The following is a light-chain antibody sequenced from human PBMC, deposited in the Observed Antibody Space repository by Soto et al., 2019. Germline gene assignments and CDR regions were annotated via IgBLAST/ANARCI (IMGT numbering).Light chain of an antibody. V-gene: IGKV3-15*01. Sequence: EIVWTQSPGTLSLSPGERATLSCRASQSVSSSYLAWFQQIPGQAPRLLIYGASTRATGIPARFSGSGSGTEFTLTISSLQSEDFAVYYCQQYKNWPLFGQGTRLEIK. J-gene: IGKJ5*01. CDR1: QSVSSSY. CDR2: GAS. CDR3: QQYKNWPL.